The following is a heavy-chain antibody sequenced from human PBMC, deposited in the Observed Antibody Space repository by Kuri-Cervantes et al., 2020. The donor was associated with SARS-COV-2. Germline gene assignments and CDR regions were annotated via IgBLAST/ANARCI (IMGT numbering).Heavy chain of an antibody. CDR3: ARIPGYSSGWLAFDI. V-gene: IGHV3-7*04. J-gene: IGHJ3*02. CDR2: IKQDGSEK. D-gene: IGHD6-19*01. Sequence: GESLKISCAASGFTFSSYWMSWVRQAPGKGLEWVANIKQDGSEKYYVVSVKGRFTISRDNAKNSLYLQMNSLRAEDTAVYYCARIPGYSSGWLAFDIWGQGTMVTVSS. CDR1: GFTFSSYW.